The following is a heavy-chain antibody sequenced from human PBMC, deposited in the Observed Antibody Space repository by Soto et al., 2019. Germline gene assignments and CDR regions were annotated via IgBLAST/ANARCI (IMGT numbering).Heavy chain of an antibody. CDR3: TGEVASGY. CDR1: GFTVSSNG. J-gene: IGHJ4*02. CDR2: ISRDGGTK. V-gene: IGHV3-30*03. D-gene: IGHD2-8*02. Sequence: QVQLVESGGGVVQPGRSLRLSCAASGFTVSSNGMHWVRQAPGKGLEWVAVISRDGGTKFYADSVKGRFTISKDNSRNTLFLEMNSLRGDDIAIYYCTGEVASGYWGQGTLVTVSS.